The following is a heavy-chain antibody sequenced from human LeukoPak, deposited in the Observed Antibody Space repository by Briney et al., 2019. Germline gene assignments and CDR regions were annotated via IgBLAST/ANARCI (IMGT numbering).Heavy chain of an antibody. D-gene: IGHD2/OR15-2a*01. V-gene: IGHV3-53*01. CDR1: GFTVSSNY. CDR2: ICPSGGEI. J-gene: IGHJ4*02. CDR3: ATYRQVLLSFES. Sequence: GGSLRLSCAASGFTVSSNYMNWVRQAPGKGLEWVSSICPSGGEIHYADSVRGRFTISRDNSKSTLSLQMNSLRAEDTAIYYCATYRQVLLSFESWGQGTLVTVSS.